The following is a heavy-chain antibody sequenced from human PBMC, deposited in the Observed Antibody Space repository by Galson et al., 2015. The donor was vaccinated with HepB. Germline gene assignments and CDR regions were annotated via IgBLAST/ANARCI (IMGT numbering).Heavy chain of an antibody. CDR3: ARGHRSGGYSGLGY. CDR2: IHGTGTT. CDR1: GFTVSTTY. D-gene: IGHD6-25*01. J-gene: IGHJ4*02. V-gene: IGHV3-53*01. Sequence: SLRLSCAASGFTVSTTYMSWVRQAPGQGLEWVSVIHGTGTTYYADSVRDRFTISRDNSKNTVYLQMNSLMTEDTAVYYCARGHRSGGYSGLGYWGQGSLVTVSS.